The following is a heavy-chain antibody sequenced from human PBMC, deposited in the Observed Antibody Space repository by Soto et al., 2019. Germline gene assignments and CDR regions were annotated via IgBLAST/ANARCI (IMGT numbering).Heavy chain of an antibody. D-gene: IGHD2-2*01. J-gene: IGHJ4*02. CDR3: AKESIVVVPAAPDYYGSGTLGY. CDR2: ISYDGSNK. CDR1: GFTFSSYG. Sequence: VQLVESGGGVVQPGRSLRLSCAASGFTFSSYGMHWVRQAPGKGLEWVAVISYDGSNKYYADSVKGRFTISRDNSKNTLYLQMNSLRAEDTAVYYCAKESIVVVPAAPDYYGSGTLGYWGQGTLVTVSS. V-gene: IGHV3-30*18.